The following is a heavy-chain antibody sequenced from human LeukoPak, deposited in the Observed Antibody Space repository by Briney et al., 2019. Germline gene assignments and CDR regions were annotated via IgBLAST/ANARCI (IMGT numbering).Heavy chain of an antibody. J-gene: IGHJ4*02. V-gene: IGHV3-21*04. CDR2: ISSSSSYI. D-gene: IGHD4/OR15-4a*01. Sequence: GGTLRLSCAASGFTFSTYSMNWVRQAPGKGLEWVSSISSSSSYIYYADSVKGRFTISRDNSKNTLYLQMNSLRAEDTAVYYCARRAGAYSHPYDYWGQGTLVTVSS. CDR3: ARRAGAYSHPYDY. CDR1: GFTFSTYS.